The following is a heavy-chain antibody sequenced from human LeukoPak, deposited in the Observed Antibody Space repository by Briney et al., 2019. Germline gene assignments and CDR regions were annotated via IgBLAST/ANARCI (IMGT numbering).Heavy chain of an antibody. CDR2: IYYSGST. Sequence: SETLSLTCTVSGGSISSSNYYWGWIRQPPGKGLEWIGSIYYSGSTYYNPSLKSRVTISVDTSKNQFSLKLSSVTAADTAVYYCARIVQWLVHFDYWGQGTLVTVSS. CDR3: ARIVQWLVHFDY. J-gene: IGHJ4*02. D-gene: IGHD6-19*01. CDR1: GGSISSSNYY. V-gene: IGHV4-39*07.